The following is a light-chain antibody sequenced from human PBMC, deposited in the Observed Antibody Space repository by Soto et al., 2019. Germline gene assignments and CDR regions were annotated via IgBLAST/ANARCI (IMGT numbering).Light chain of an antibody. CDR2: DAS. CDR3: QHRHN. J-gene: IGKJ3*01. V-gene: IGKV3-11*01. Sequence: EVVLTQSPATLSLSPGDRATLSCRASQSVSIDFAWYQQKPGLAPRLLIYDASNRATGIPASFSGSGSGTDFTLSISSVEHEDFAVYYCQHRHNFGPGTKVDIK. CDR1: QSVSID.